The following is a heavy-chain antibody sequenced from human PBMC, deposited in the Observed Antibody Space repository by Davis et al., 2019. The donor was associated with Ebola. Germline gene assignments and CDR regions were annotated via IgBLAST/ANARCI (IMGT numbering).Heavy chain of an antibody. CDR3: AGPAVVVAASGY. D-gene: IGHD2-15*01. CDR1: GFTFSSYS. Sequence: GGSLRLSCAASGFTFSSYSMNWVRQAPGKGLEWVSSISSSSSYIYYADSVKGRFTISRDNAKNSLYLQMNSLRAEDTAVYYCAGPAVVVAASGYWGQGTLVTVPS. V-gene: IGHV3-21*01. CDR2: ISSSSSYI. J-gene: IGHJ4*02.